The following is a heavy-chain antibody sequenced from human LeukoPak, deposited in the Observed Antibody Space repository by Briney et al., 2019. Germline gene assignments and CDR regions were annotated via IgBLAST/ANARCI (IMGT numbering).Heavy chain of an antibody. Sequence: SETLSLTCTVSGGSISSYYWSWIRQPPGKGLEWIGYIYDSGSTNYNPSLKSRVTISVDTSKNHFSLKLSSVTAADTAVYYRARMVIGFDPWGQGTLVTVSS. CDR3: ARMVIGFDP. CDR1: GGSISSYY. J-gene: IGHJ5*02. CDR2: IYDSGST. D-gene: IGHD2-8*01. V-gene: IGHV4-59*01.